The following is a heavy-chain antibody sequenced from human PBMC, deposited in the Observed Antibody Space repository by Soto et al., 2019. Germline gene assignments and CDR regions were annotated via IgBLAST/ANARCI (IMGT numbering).Heavy chain of an antibody. CDR2: IYHSGST. J-gene: IGHJ6*03. V-gene: IGHV4-4*02. CDR3: ARRGVKTARNSSSWYGLSYYYYMDV. CDR1: SGSISSSNW. Sequence: SETLSLTCAVSSGSISSSNWWSWVRQPPGKGLEWIGEIYHSGSTNYNPSLKSRVTISVDKSKNQFSLKLSSVTAADTAVYYCARRGVKTARNSSSWYGLSYYYYMDVWGKGTTVTVSS. D-gene: IGHD6-13*01.